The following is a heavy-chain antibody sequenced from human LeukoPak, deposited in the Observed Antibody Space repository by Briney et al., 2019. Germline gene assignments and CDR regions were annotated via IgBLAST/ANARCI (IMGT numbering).Heavy chain of an antibody. CDR1: GLTFNSYW. Sequence: GGSLRLSCAASGLTFNSYWMHWVRQVAGKGLVWVARINGDASNTTYADSVKGRFTISRDNAKNSLYLQMNSLRAEDTAFYHCARERAIYYGSGSLSPWGQGTLVTVSS. J-gene: IGHJ5*02. D-gene: IGHD3-10*01. V-gene: IGHV3-74*03. CDR2: INGDASNT. CDR3: ARERAIYYGSGSLSP.